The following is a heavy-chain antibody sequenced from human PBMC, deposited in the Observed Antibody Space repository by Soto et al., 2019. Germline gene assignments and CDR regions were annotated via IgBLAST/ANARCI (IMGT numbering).Heavy chain of an antibody. CDR1: GGSFSGYY. CDR2: INHSGST. V-gene: IGHV4-34*01. D-gene: IGHD3-10*01. CDR3: ARAVMVRGAQRKHFDY. Sequence: SETLSLTCAVYGGSFSGYYWSWIRQPPGKGLEWIGEINHSGSTNYNPSLKSRVTISVDTSKNQFSLELSSVTAADTAVYYCARAVMVRGAQRKHFDYWGQGTLVTVSS. J-gene: IGHJ4*02.